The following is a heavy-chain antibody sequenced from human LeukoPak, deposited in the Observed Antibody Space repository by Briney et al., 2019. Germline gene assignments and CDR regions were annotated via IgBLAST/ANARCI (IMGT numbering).Heavy chain of an antibody. CDR2: IYYSGST. Sequence: PSETLSLTCTVSGGSISSGDYYWSWIRQPPGKGLEWIGYIYYSGSTYYNPSLKSRVTMSVDTSKNQFSLKLSSVTAADTAVYYCARLPTRWQRFGDSYYLDYWGQGTLVTVSS. J-gene: IGHJ4*02. CDR1: GGSISSGDYY. CDR3: ARLPTRWQRFGDSYYLDY. D-gene: IGHD3-10*01. V-gene: IGHV4-30-4*01.